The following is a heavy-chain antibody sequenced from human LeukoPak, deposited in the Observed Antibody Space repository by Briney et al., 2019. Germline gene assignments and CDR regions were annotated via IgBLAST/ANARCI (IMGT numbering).Heavy chain of an antibody. CDR2: IYPRDGST. CDR3: ARDQEGFDY. Sequence: ASVKVYCKASGYTFTSNYIHWVRQAPGQGLEWMGMIYPRDGSTSYALKFQGRVTVTRDTSTSTVHMELSGLRSEDTAVYYCARDQEGFDYWGQGTLVTVSS. J-gene: IGHJ4*02. CDR1: GYTFTSNY. V-gene: IGHV1-46*01.